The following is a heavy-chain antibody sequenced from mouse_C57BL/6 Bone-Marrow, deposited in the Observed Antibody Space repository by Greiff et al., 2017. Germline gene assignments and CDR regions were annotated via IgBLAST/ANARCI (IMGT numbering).Heavy chain of an antibody. Sequence: QVQLQQSGAELVRPGTSVQMSCKASGYTFTNYWIGWAKQRPGHGLEWIGDIYPGGGYTTYNEKFKGKATLTADQSSSTAYMQFSILTSEDSAIYYGARRPGGDWYFDVWGTGTTGTVSS. CDR3: ARRPGGDWYFDV. CDR1: GYTFTNYW. J-gene: IGHJ1*03. CDR2: IYPGGGYT. V-gene: IGHV1-63*01.